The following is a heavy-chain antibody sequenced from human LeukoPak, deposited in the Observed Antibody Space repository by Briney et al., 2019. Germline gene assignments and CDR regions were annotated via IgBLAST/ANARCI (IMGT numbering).Heavy chain of an antibody. CDR2: IIPIFGTA. Sequence: ASVKVSCKASGGTFSSYAISWVRQAPGQGLEWMGGIIPIFGTANYAQKFQGRVTITADESTSTAYMELSSLRSEDTAVYYSARLTNFWGSYHNYYYYYMDVWGKGTTVTVSS. D-gene: IGHD3-16*02. V-gene: IGHV1-69*13. J-gene: IGHJ6*03. CDR1: GGTFSSYA. CDR3: ARLTNFWGSYHNYYYYYMDV.